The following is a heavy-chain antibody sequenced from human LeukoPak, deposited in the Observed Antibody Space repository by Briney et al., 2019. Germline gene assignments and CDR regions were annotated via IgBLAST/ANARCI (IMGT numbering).Heavy chain of an antibody. J-gene: IGHJ6*03. V-gene: IGHV4-59*06. CDR1: GGSISSYY. D-gene: IGHD2-2*01. Sequence: SETLSLTCTVSGGSISSYYWSWIRQPPGKGLEWIGYIYYSGSTYYNPSLKSRVTISVDTSKNQFSLKLSSVTAADTAVYYCARVVVPAVYYYYYMDVWGKGTTVTVSS. CDR2: IYYSGST. CDR3: ARVVVPAVYYYYYMDV.